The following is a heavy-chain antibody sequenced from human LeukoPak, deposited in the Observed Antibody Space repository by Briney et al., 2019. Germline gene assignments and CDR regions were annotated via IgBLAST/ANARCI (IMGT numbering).Heavy chain of an antibody. CDR2: ISYDGNNE. CDR3: AKGGLHYHDSNPIDY. Sequence: QPGGSLRLSCAASGFTFSNYGMHWVRQAPGKGLEWVAAISYDGNNENYADSVKGRFTISRDNSKNTLYLQMNSLRAEDTAVYYCAKGGLHYHDSNPIDYWGRGTLVTVSS. CDR1: GFTFSNYG. D-gene: IGHD3-22*01. J-gene: IGHJ4*02. V-gene: IGHV3-30*18.